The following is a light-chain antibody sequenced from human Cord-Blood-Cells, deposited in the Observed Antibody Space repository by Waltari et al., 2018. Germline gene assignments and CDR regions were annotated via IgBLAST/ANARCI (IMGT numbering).Light chain of an antibody. CDR3: CSYAGSSTLV. Sequence: QSALTQPASVSGSPGQSTTISCTGTSSAVGSYNLFSWYQQHPGKAPKLMIYEGSKRPSGFSNRFSGSKSGNTASLTISGLQAEDEADYYCCSYAGSSTLVFGGGTKLTVL. V-gene: IGLV2-23*01. CDR1: SSAVGSYNL. J-gene: IGLJ3*02. CDR2: EGS.